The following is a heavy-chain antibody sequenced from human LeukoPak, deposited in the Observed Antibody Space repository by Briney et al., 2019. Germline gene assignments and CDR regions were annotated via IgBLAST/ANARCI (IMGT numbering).Heavy chain of an antibody. J-gene: IGHJ5*02. V-gene: IGHV4-61*02. CDR3: AREALPNGVWRVGWFDP. Sequence: SETLSLTCTVSGASISSGSYFWSWLRQSAGRGLKWIGRIDSSGNTNYNPSLKSRVTMSLDTSKNQFSLKLSSVTAADTAVYHCAREALPNGVWRVGWFDPWGQGTLVTVSS. CDR2: IDSSGNT. CDR1: GASISSGSYF. D-gene: IGHD2-8*01.